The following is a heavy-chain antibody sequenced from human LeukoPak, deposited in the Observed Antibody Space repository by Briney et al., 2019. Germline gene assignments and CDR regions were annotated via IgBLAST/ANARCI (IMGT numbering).Heavy chain of an antibody. CDR2: SRSKAYGGTT. CDR1: GFTFGDYA. Sequence: GSLGLSCTASGFTFGDYAMNWFRQAPGKGLEWVGFSRSKAYGGTTEYAASVKGRFTISRDDSKNIAYLQMNSLKTEDTAVYYCGSGSGWYSPDYWGQGTLVTVSS. V-gene: IGHV3-49*03. J-gene: IGHJ4*02. CDR3: GSGSGWYSPDY. D-gene: IGHD6-19*01.